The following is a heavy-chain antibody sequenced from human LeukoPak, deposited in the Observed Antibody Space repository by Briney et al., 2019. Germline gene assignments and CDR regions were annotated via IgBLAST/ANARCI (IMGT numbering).Heavy chain of an antibody. CDR2: IYDSGTT. CDR1: VDSISNGGYY. J-gene: IGHJ4*02. CDR3: ARGGDRRGFDY. V-gene: IGHV4-31*03. Sequence: SQTLSLTRTFSVDSISNGGYYWSWIRLHPGKGLEWVGYIYDSGTTYYSPALQSRVSISVDTSDNKFSLKLKSLTAADTAVYYCARGGDRRGFDYWGQGTLVTVSS. D-gene: IGHD1-14*01.